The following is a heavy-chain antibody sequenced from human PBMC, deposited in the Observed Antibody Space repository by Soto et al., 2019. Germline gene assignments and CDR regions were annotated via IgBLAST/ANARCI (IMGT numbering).Heavy chain of an antibody. CDR2: IIPNFGEA. CDR1: GGTFSSYA. V-gene: IGHV1-69*13. D-gene: IGHD6-19*01. J-gene: IGHJ4*02. Sequence: SLKVSCKASGGTFSSYAISWVRQAPGQGLEWMGGIIPNFGEANYAQKFQGRVTITADESTSTAYMELSSLRSEDTAVYYCATLTYTSGLHYWGPGPLVTVSS. CDR3: ATLTYTSGLHY.